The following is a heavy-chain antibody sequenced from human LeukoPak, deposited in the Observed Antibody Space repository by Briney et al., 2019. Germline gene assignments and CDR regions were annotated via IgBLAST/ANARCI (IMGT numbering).Heavy chain of an antibody. CDR1: GGSFSGYY. D-gene: IGHD5-12*01. CDR3: VRHDGRGGATMGAFDS. Sequence: SETLSLTCAVYGGSFSGYYWSWIRQPPGKGLEWIEEINHSGSTNYNPSLKSRVTISVDTSKNQFSLQLNSVTAADTAVYYCVRHDGRGGATMGAFDSWGQGSLVTVSS. J-gene: IGHJ5*01. V-gene: IGHV4-34*01. CDR2: INHSGST.